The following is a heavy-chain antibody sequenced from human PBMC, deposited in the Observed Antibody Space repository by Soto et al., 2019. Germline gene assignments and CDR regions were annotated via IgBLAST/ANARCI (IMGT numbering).Heavy chain of an antibody. Sequence: KTSETLSLTCTVSGGSISSYYWSWIRQPPGKGLEWIGYIYYSGSTNYNPSLKSRVTISVDTSKNQFSLKLSSVTAADTAVYYCARDKHNWNYVGWLDPWGQGTLVTVSS. V-gene: IGHV4-59*01. CDR2: IYYSGST. J-gene: IGHJ5*02. CDR1: GGSISSYY. CDR3: ARDKHNWNYVGWLDP. D-gene: IGHD1-7*01.